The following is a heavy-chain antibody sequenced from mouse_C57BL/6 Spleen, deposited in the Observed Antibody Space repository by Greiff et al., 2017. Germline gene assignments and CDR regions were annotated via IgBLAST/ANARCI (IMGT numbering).Heavy chain of an antibody. V-gene: IGHV1-55*01. CDR2: IYPGSGST. J-gene: IGHJ3*01. D-gene: IGHD2-2*01. CDR3: ARSGGNDVPGWFAY. Sequence: QVQLQQPGAELVKPGASVKMSCKASGYTFTSYWITWVKQRPGQGLEWIGDIYPGSGSTNYNEKFKSKATLTVDTSSSTADMQLSSLTSEDSAVYYCARSGGNDVPGWFAYWGQGTLVTVSA. CDR1: GYTFTSYW.